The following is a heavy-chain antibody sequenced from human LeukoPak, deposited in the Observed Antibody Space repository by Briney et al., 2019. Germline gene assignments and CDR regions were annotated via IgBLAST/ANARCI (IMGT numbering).Heavy chain of an antibody. CDR3: ARVPGSYRWGAFDI. Sequence: AASVKVSCKASGGTFSSYAISWVRQAPGQGLEWMGGIIPIFGTANYAQKFQGRVTITADKSTSTAYMELSSLRSEDTAVYYCARVPGSYRWGAFDIWGQGTMVTVSS. D-gene: IGHD1-26*01. CDR2: IIPIFGTA. V-gene: IGHV1-69*06. CDR1: GGTFSSYA. J-gene: IGHJ3*02.